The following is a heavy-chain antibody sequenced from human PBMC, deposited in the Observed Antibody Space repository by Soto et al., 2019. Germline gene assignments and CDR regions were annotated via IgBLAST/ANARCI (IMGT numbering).Heavy chain of an antibody. V-gene: IGHV5-51*01. CDR2: MYPDDSDI. D-gene: IGHD3-22*01. J-gene: IGHJ3*02. Sequence: GESLKISCKASGYSFSFYWIGWVRQMPGEGLEWMATMYPDDSDIRYSPSFEAHVTISADKSTSTAFLQWSSLKASDTAMYYCATAYVYDFENSNYYRDAFDIWGQGTLVTVSS. CDR3: ATAYVYDFENSNYYRDAFDI. CDR1: GYSFSFYW.